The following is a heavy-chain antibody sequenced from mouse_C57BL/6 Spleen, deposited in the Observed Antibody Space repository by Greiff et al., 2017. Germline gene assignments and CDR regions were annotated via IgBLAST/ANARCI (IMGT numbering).Heavy chain of an antibody. Sequence: EVQLQQSGAELVRPGASVKLSCTASGFNIKDDYMHWVKQRPEQGLEWIGWIYPENGDTEYAAKFQGKATITADTSSNTAYLQLSSLTSEDAAVYYCTTRPFGTTVVDPDYWGKGTTLTVSS. CDR3: TTRPFGTTVVDPDY. D-gene: IGHD1-1*01. V-gene: IGHV14-4*01. CDR2: IYPENGDT. J-gene: IGHJ2*01. CDR1: GFNIKDDY.